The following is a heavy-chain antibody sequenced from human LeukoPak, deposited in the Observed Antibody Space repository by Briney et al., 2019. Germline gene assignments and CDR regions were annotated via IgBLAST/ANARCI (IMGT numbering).Heavy chain of an antibody. D-gene: IGHD4-11*01. J-gene: IGHJ5*02. V-gene: IGHV4-61*01. CDR1: GGSISSSSYY. Sequence: SETLSLTCTVSGGSISSSSYYWSWIRQPPGKGLEWIGYIYYSGSTNYNPSLKSRVTISVDTSKNQFSLKLSSVTAADTAVYYCARLSSNYVGWFDPWGQGTLVTVSS. CDR3: ARLSSNYVGWFDP. CDR2: IYYSGST.